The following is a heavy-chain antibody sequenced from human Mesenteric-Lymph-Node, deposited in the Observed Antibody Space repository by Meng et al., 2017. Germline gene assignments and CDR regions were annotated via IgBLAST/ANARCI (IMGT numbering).Heavy chain of an antibody. D-gene: IGHD3-22*01. CDR2: ISSSGSTI. CDR1: GFTFSDYY. V-gene: IGHV3-11*01. J-gene: IGHJ4*02. CDR3: TTDRRNYYDTPFGGY. Sequence: GGSLRLSCAASGFTFSDYYMSWIRQAPGKGLEWVSYISSSGSTIYYADSVKGRFTISRDNAKNSLYLQMNSLKTEDTAVYYCTTDRRNYYDTPFGGYWGQGTLVTVSS.